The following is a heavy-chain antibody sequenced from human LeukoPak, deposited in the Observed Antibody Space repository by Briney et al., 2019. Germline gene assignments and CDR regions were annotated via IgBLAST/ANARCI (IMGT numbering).Heavy chain of an antibody. J-gene: IGHJ4*02. Sequence: VGSLRLSCAASGFPFNKYAMSWVRQAPGKGLEWVSVICGSTDSTHYADSVKGRFTISRDNSKNTLYLQMDSLRAEDTAVYYCAKLLGGSCYGNIDYWGQGTLVTVSS. V-gene: IGHV3-23*01. CDR2: ICGSTDST. CDR1: GFPFNKYA. D-gene: IGHD2-15*01. CDR3: AKLLGGSCYGNIDY.